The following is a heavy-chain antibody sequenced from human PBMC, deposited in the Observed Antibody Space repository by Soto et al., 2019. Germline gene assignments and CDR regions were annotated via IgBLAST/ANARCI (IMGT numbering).Heavy chain of an antibody. V-gene: IGHV1-69*13. CDR3: ARDLYASVSIAARPGDWFDP. D-gene: IGHD6-6*01. CDR2: IIPIFGTA. J-gene: IGHJ5*02. CDR1: GGTFSSYA. Sequence: SVKVSCKASGGTFSSYAISWVRQAPGQGLEWMGGIIPIFGTANYAQKFQGRVTITADESTSTAYMELSSLRSEDTAVYYCARDLYASVSIAARPGDWFDPWGQGTRVTVAS.